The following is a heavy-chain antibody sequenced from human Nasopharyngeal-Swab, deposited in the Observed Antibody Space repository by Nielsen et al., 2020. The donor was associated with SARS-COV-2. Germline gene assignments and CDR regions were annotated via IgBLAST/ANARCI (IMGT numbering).Heavy chain of an antibody. CDR1: GFTFSSYL. V-gene: IGHV3-7*01. CDR3: ARGDIVVVPAAILYYYYYMDV. D-gene: IGHD2-2*02. J-gene: IGHJ6*03. Sequence: GESLKISCAASGFTFSSYLMSWVRQAPGKGLEWVANIKQDGSEKYYEDTVKGRFTISRDNAKNSLYLQMNSLRAEDTAVYYCARGDIVVVPAAILYYYYYMDVWGKGTTVTVSS. CDR2: IKQDGSEK.